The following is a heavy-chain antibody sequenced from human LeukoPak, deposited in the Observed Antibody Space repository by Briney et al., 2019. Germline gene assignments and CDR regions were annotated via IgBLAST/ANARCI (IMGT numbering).Heavy chain of an antibody. CDR3: ATEKGDSPDY. D-gene: IGHD2-21*01. CDR2: ISGSASNT. J-gene: IGHJ4*02. CDR1: GFTFSSYA. V-gene: IGHV3-23*01. Sequence: GGSLRLSCAASGFTFSSYAMSWVRQAPGKGLEWASGISGSASNTYYADSVKGRFTISRDNSKNTLFLQVSSLRVGDTAIYYCATEKGDSPDYWGQGTLVTVSS.